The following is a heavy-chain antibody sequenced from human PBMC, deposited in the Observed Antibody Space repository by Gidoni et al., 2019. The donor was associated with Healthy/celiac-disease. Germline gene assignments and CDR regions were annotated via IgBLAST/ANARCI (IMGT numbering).Heavy chain of an antibody. CDR2: ISDDGSNK. CDR3: AKEGYDSSDFDY. J-gene: IGHJ4*02. Sequence: QVQLVESGGGVVQPGRSLRLSCAAPGFTFSSYGMHWVRQAPGKGLEWVAVISDDGSNKYYADSVKGRFTISRDNSKNTLYLQMNSLRAEDTAVYYCAKEGYDSSDFDYWGQGTLVTVSS. D-gene: IGHD3-22*01. V-gene: IGHV3-30*18. CDR1: GFTFSSYG.